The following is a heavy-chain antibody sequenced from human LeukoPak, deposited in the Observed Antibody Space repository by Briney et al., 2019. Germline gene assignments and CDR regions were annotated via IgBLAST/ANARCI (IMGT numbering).Heavy chain of an antibody. CDR3: VRDNRMTRGWYAGRIDYYYGMDV. J-gene: IGHJ6*02. CDR1: GFTFSRNT. V-gene: IGHV3-48*02. D-gene: IGHD6-19*01. CDR2: ISSDSGTI. Sequence: GGSLRLSCVASGFTFSRNTMNWVRQAPGKGLEWVSYISSDSGTIYYADSVRGRFTISRDNAKNSLYLQMNSLRDEDTAVYYCVRDNRMTRGWYAGRIDYYYGMDVWGQGTTVTVSS.